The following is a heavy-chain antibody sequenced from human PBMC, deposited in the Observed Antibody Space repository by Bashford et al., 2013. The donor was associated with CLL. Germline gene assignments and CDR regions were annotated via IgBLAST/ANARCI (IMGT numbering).Heavy chain of an antibody. J-gene: IGHJ6*02. D-gene: IGHD6-13*01. CDR3: ARDGGTSSSPARNYYYGMDV. CDR2: ITPVFGTT. Sequence: SVKVSCKASGGTFSNYAISWVRQAPGQGLEWMGWITPVFGTTNYAQKFQGRVTITADESTSTAYMELSSLRSEDTAVYYCARDGGTSSSPARNYYYGMDVWGRRTTVTVSS. V-gene: IGHV1-69*13. CDR1: GGTFSNYA.